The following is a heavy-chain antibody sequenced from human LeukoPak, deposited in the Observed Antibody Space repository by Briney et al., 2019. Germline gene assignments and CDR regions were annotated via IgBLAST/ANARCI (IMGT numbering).Heavy chain of an antibody. V-gene: IGHV4-59*01. Sequence: SETLSLTCTVSGGSFSSYYWSWIRQPPGRGLEWIGYIYYSGSTNYNPSLKSRVAMSVDTSNNQFFLRLTSVTAADTALYYCARGRFELPYWGQGTLVTVSS. J-gene: IGHJ4*02. CDR2: IYYSGST. D-gene: IGHD2-15*01. CDR1: GGSFSSYY. CDR3: ARGRFELPY.